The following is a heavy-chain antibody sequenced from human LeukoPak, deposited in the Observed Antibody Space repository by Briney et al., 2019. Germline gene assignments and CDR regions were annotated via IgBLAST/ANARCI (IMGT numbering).Heavy chain of an antibody. D-gene: IGHD3-22*01. V-gene: IGHV4-59*01. CDR3: APATTYDGYYFDY. J-gene: IGHJ4*02. Sequence: SETLALICAVSGGSISSYYWSWIRQPPGKGLEGIGYIYYSGSTNYNPSLKRRVTISVDTSKNQFSLKRSSVTAPDTAVYYCAPATTYDGYYFDYWGQGTPVTASS. CDR1: GGSISSYY. CDR2: IYYSGST.